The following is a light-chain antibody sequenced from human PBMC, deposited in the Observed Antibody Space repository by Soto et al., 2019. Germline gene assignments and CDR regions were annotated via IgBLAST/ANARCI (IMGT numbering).Light chain of an antibody. J-gene: IGLJ1*01. Sequence: QSVLTQPASVSGSPGQSIAISCTGPSSDVGSYNLVSWYQQHPGKAPKLMIYEGSKRPSGVSNRFSGSKSGNTASLTISGLQAEDEADYYCCSYAGSIVYVFGTGTKVTVL. CDR2: EGS. CDR1: SSDVGSYNL. CDR3: CSYAGSIVYV. V-gene: IGLV2-23*01.